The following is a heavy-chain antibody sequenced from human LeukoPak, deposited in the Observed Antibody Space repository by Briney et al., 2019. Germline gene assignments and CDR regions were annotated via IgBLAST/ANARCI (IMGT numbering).Heavy chain of an antibody. CDR2: IYYSGNT. Sequence: SQTLSITCTVSGGSISSGDYYWSWIRQPPGKGLEWIGYIYYSGNTYYNPSLKSRVTISVDTSKNRFSLKLTSVTAADTAMYYCATYSSDWYPDAFDIWGQGTMVTVSS. CDR1: GGSISSGDYY. J-gene: IGHJ3*02. D-gene: IGHD6-19*01. V-gene: IGHV4-30-4*01. CDR3: ATYSSDWYPDAFDI.